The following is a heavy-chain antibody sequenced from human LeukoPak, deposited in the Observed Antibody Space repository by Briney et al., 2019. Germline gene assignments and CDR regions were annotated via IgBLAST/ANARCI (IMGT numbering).Heavy chain of an antibody. CDR2: ISWNSGSI. D-gene: IGHD4-17*01. V-gene: IGHV3-9*01. J-gene: IGHJ4*02. CDR3: ARDPLYPTYGDFPHYFDY. Sequence: PGGSLRLSRAASGFTFDDYAMHWVRQAPGKGLEWVSGISWNSGSIGYADSVKGRFTISRDNAKNSLYLQMNSLRAEDTAVYYCARDPLYPTYGDFPHYFDYWGQGTLVTVSS. CDR1: GFTFDDYA.